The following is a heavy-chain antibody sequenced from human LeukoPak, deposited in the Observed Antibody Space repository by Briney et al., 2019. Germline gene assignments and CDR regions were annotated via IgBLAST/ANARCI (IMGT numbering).Heavy chain of an antibody. J-gene: IGHJ4*02. V-gene: IGHV1-46*01. Sequence: ASVKVSCKASGYTFTSYYMHWVRQAPGQGLEWMGMIYPRDGSTSYAQKFQGRVTVARDTSTSTVHMELSGLRSEDTAVYYCARDQEGFDYWGQGTLVTVSS. CDR3: ARDQEGFDY. CDR2: IYPRDGST. CDR1: GYTFTSYY.